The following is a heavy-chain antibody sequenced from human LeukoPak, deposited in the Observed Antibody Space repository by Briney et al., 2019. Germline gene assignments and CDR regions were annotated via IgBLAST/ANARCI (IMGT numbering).Heavy chain of an antibody. V-gene: IGHV3-30-3*01. CDR1: GFTFSSYA. Sequence: GGSLRLSCAASGFTFSSYAMHWVRQAPGKGLEWVAVISYDGSNKYYADPVKGRFTISRDNSKNTLYLQMNSLRAEDTAVYYCARGITGTTKYYYYGMDVWGQGTTVTVSS. CDR2: ISYDGSNK. D-gene: IGHD1-20*01. CDR3: ARGITGTTKYYYYGMDV. J-gene: IGHJ6*02.